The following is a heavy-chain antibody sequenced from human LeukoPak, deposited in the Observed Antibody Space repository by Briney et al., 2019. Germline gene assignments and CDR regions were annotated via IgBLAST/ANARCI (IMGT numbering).Heavy chain of an antibody. CDR1: GFTFSSYG. CDR3: AKEARFGDPMGGYYYGMDV. J-gene: IGHJ6*02. CDR2: ISYDGSNK. V-gene: IGHV3-30*18. Sequence: PGGSLRLSCAASGFTFSSYGMHWVRQAPGKGLEWVAVISYDGSNKYYADSVKDRFTISRDNSKNTLYLQMNSLRAEDTAVYYCAKEARFGDPMGGYYYGMDVWGQGTTVTVSS. D-gene: IGHD3-10*01.